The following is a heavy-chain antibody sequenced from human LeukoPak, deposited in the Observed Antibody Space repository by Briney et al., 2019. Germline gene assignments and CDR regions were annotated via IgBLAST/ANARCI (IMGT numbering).Heavy chain of an antibody. J-gene: IGHJ4*02. CDR3: AKDVYNWNFYFDY. D-gene: IGHD1-7*01. CDR1: GFTFSDYY. Sequence: SGGSLRLSCAASGFTFSDYYMSWIRQAPGKGLEWVSAISASGYSTYYADSVKGRFTTSRDNSKKTLYLQMNSLRAEDTAIFYCAKDVYNWNFYFDYWGQGTLVTVSS. V-gene: IGHV3-23*01. CDR2: ISASGYST.